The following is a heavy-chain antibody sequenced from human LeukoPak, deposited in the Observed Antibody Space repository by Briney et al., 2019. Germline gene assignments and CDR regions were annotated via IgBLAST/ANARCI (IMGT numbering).Heavy chain of an antibody. CDR3: ARDSTGWQADSFDS. D-gene: IGHD2-8*02. J-gene: IGHJ3*02. CDR1: GFIFSNHR. Sequence: PGGSLRLSCVASGFIFSNHRMSWGRQAPGKGLEWVGDIKQEGSDQNYEDSVRGRFTISRDNDKGSLYLQMNSLRVEDTALYFCARDSTGWQADSFDSWGQGTMVTVSS. V-gene: IGHV3-7*01. CDR2: IKQEGSDQ.